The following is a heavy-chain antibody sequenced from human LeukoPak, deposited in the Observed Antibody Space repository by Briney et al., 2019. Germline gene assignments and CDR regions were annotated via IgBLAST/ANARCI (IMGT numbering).Heavy chain of an antibody. CDR2: IKQDGNEK. CDR3: ARYVGMDV. D-gene: IGHD2-8*01. CDR1: GFTFSYYW. Sequence: GGSLGLPCAASGFTFSYYWMSWIRQAPGKGLEWVANIKQDGNEKYYVDSVKGRFTISRDNAKNSLLLQMNSLRAEDTAVYYCARYVGMDVWGQGTTVTVSS. J-gene: IGHJ6*02. V-gene: IGHV3-7*01.